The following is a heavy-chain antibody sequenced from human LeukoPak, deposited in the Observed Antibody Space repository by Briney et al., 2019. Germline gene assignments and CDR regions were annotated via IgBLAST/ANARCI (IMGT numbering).Heavy chain of an antibody. Sequence: GGSLRLSCAASGFTSSDYYLSWVRQAPGKGLEWVAHITNSGDSTFYADSVKGRFTVSRDNAKSSLNLQMNSLRAEDTAVYYCARDRSPRAFDFWGQGTMVTVSS. CDR3: ARDRSPRAFDF. J-gene: IGHJ3*01. CDR2: ITNSGDST. CDR1: GFTSSDYY. D-gene: IGHD1-26*01. V-gene: IGHV3-11*01.